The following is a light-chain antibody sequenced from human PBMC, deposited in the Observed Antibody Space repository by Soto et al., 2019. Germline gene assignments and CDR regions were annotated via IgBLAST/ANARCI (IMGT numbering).Light chain of an antibody. CDR1: SSDVGGYNY. CDR2: EVS. Sequence: QSVLTQPASVSGSPGQSITISCTGTSSDVGGYNYDSWYQQYPGKAPKLMIYEVSNRPSGVSNRFSGSKSGNTASLTISGLQAEDEADSYCSSYTSSSTSVFGGGTKLTVL. J-gene: IGLJ2*01. CDR3: SSYTSSSTSV. V-gene: IGLV2-14*01.